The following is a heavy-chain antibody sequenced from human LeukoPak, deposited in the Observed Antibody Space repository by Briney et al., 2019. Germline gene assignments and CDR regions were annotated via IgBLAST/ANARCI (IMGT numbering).Heavy chain of an antibody. CDR1: GGTISGYY. CDR2: TYSSGST. J-gene: IGHJ3*02. Sequence: SETLSLTCTVSGGTISGYYCSWIPHPPGKGLEWIGCTYSSGSTNYNPSLRSRVTISEDTSKNQFSLRLNSVTAADTAVYYFAGHRLTIFDAFDIWGQGTMVTVSS. CDR3: AGHRLTIFDAFDI. V-gene: IGHV4-4*09. D-gene: IGHD3-3*01.